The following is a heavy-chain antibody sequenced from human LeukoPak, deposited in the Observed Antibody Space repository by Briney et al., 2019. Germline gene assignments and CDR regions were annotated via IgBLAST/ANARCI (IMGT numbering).Heavy chain of an antibody. D-gene: IGHD3-22*01. CDR1: SGSISTSNYY. CDR3: ASNPYYYDSSGYYRGNWFDP. J-gene: IGHJ5*02. V-gene: IGHV4-39*07. Sequence: SETLSLTCTVSSGSISTSNYYWGWVRQPPGKALEWIGNIFYSGSTYYSPSLKSRVTISVDTSKNQFSLKLSSVTAADTAVYYCASNPYYYDSSGYYRGNWFDPWGQGTLVTVSS. CDR2: IFYSGST.